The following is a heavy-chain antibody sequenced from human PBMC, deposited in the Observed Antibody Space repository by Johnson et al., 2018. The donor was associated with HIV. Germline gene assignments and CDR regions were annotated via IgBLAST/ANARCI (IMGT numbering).Heavy chain of an antibody. CDR2: INWNGGST. Sequence: EQLVESGGGVVQPGGSLRLSCAASGFTFNDYGMNWVRQAPGKGLEWVSGINWNGGSTGYADSVKGRFTISRDNAKNSLYLQMNSLTPEDTALYYCARAVTTASGDAFDIWGQGTMVTVSS. CDR3: ARAVTTASGDAFDI. V-gene: IGHV3-20*04. J-gene: IGHJ3*02. D-gene: IGHD4-17*01. CDR1: GFTFNDYG.